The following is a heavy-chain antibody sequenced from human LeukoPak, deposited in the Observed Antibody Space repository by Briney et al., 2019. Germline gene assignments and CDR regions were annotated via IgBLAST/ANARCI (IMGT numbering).Heavy chain of an antibody. V-gene: IGHV3-73*01. J-gene: IGHJ6*03. Sequence: GGSLRLSCAASGFTFSGSAMHWVRQASGKGLEWVGRIRSKANSYATAYAASVKGRFTISRDDSKNTAYLQMNSLKTEDTAVYYCARRFGAARGDYMDVWGKGTTVTVSS. CDR1: GFTFSGSA. CDR2: IRSKANSYAT. CDR3: ARRFGAARGDYMDV. D-gene: IGHD3-16*01.